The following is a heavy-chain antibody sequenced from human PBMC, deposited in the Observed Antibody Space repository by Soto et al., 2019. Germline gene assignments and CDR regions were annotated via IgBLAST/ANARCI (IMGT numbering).Heavy chain of an antibody. CDR3: ARDAAAGPSGMDV. CDR1: GDSVSSNSAA. V-gene: IGHV6-1*01. D-gene: IGHD6-13*01. CDR2: TYYTAKWYN. J-gene: IGHJ6*02. Sequence: SQTLSLTCAISGDSVSSNSAAWNWIRQSPSRGLEWLGRTYYTAKWYNDYAVSVKSLITINPDTSKNQFSLTLTSVTPEDTAVDYGARDAAAGPSGMDVWGQGTTVTVSS.